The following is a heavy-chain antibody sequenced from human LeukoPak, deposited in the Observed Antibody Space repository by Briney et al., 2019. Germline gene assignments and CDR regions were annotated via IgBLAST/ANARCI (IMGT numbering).Heavy chain of an antibody. Sequence: SETLSLTCTVSGDSISTYYWSWIRKPPGKGLEWVGHIYNSGSTNYSPSLKSRVTISVDTSKNQFSLKLSSVTAADTAVYYCARFKRAGGWSYFDYWGQGTLVTVSS. CDR3: ARFKRAGGWSYFDY. CDR1: GDSISTYY. CDR2: IYNSGST. D-gene: IGHD6-19*01. J-gene: IGHJ4*02. V-gene: IGHV4-59*01.